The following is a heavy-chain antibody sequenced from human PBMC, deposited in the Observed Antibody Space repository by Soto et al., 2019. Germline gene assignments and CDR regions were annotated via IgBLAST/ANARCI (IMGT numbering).Heavy chain of an antibody. V-gene: IGHV4-31*03. CDR1: GGSISSGGYY. Sequence: QVQLQESGPGLVKPSQTLSLTCTVSGGSISSGGYYWSWIRQHPGKGLAWIGYIYYSGSTYYNPSLKSRVTISVDTAKNQFSLKLSSVTAADTAVYYCARCCIEDFWSGYYYYFDYWGQGTLVTVSS. J-gene: IGHJ4*02. D-gene: IGHD3-3*01. CDR3: ARCCIEDFWSGYYYYFDY. CDR2: IYYSGST.